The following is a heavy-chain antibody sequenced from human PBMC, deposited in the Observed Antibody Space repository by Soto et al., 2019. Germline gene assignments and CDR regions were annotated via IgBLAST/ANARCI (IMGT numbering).Heavy chain of an antibody. CDR2: IYQRGST. Sequence: SETLSLTCAVSNYSISSGYYWGWIRQPPGKGLEWIGSIYQRGSTFYNSALKSRVTMSMDTSKNLFSLNLRSVTAADTAIYYCTKSGDYGLDAFDLWGQGTMVTVSS. D-gene: IGHD4-17*01. CDR1: NYSISSGYY. V-gene: IGHV4-38-2*01. J-gene: IGHJ3*01. CDR3: TKSGDYGLDAFDL.